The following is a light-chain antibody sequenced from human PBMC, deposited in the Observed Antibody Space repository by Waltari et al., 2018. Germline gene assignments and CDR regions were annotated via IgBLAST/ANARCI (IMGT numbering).Light chain of an antibody. J-gene: IGKJ1*01. V-gene: IGKV2-28*01. CDR1: QSLLHSNGYHY. CDR2: LGS. CDR3: MQALQTPWT. Sequence: DILITQSPLSLPVTPGDPASISCRSSQSLLHSNGYHYWDWLLQRPGQFHKLLIYLGSNRSSGVPDRLSGSGSGTDFTLKISRVEAEDVGVYYCMQALQTPWTFGQGTKVEIK.